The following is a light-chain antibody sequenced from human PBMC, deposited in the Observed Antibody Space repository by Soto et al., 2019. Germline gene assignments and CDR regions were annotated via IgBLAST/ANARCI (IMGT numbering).Light chain of an antibody. J-gene: IGKJ1*01. Sequence: ILLTQSPSSLSASVGDRVTITFRASQGIDSSFAWYQEKPGKAPKLLIYAASSLQSGVPSRFSGSGSGTDFTLTISSLQPEDFATYYCQQSYSTPPTFGQGTKVDI. CDR3: QQSYSTPPT. V-gene: IGKV1-39*01. CDR1: QGIDSS. CDR2: AAS.